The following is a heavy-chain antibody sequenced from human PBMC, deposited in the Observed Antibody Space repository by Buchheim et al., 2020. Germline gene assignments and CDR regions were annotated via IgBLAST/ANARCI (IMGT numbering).Heavy chain of an antibody. Sequence: QVQLVESGGRVVQPGRSLRLSCAASGFTFSSYSMQWVRQAPGKGLEWVAFISYEGSNTYYADSVKGRFTISRDNSKSTLHLQMNRLRAEDTAVYYCARGHYDFWSTSGGQGTT. D-gene: IGHD3-3*01. J-gene: IGHJ6*02. V-gene: IGHV3-30*04. CDR3: ARGHYDFWSTS. CDR1: GFTFSSYS. CDR2: ISYEGSNT.